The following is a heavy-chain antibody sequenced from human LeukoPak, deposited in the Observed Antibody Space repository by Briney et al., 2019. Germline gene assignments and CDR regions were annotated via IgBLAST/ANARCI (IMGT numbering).Heavy chain of an antibody. V-gene: IGHV3-7*01. Sequence: GGSLGLSCAASGITLSVYWMSWVRQAPGKGLEWVANIKQDGSEKYYRDSVQGRFTISRDNAKNSLYLQMNSLRAEDTAVYYCARSGSGYFDYWGQGSLVTVSS. CDR2: IKQDGSEK. J-gene: IGHJ4*02. CDR3: ARSGSGYFDY. CDR1: GITLSVYW.